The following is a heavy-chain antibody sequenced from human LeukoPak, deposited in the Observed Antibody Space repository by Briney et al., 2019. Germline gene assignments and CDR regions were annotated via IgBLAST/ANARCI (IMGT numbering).Heavy chain of an antibody. V-gene: IGHV4-31*03. CDR1: GGSISSGGYY. J-gene: IGHJ4*02. Sequence: SETLSLTCTVSGGSISSGGYYWNWIRQHPTEGLEWIGHIYYTGRTTYNPSVKSRVTISADTSKNQFSLKLNSVTAADTAVYFCASAPLGNSFGYMAYWGQGALVTVSS. D-gene: IGHD5-18*01. CDR3: ASAPLGNSFGYMAY. CDR2: IYYTGRT.